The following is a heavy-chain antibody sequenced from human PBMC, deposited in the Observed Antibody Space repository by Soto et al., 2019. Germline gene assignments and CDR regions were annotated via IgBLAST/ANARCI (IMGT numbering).Heavy chain of an antibody. V-gene: IGHV4-39*01. CDR1: GGSITSDSFY. Sequence: QLQLQESGPGLEKPSETLSLTCTVSGGSITSDSFYWAWIRQPPGKGLEWIGSAYSSDSTHYNPSLKGRVTISVDKSKNTFTLKLSFVTAADTAVYYCARHKLTGLYDAFDIWGQGTMVTVSS. J-gene: IGHJ3*02. CDR3: ARHKLTGLYDAFDI. CDR2: AYSSDST. D-gene: IGHD3-9*01.